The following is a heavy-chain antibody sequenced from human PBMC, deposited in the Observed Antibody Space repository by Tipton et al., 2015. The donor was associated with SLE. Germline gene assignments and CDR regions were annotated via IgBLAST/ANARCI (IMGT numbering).Heavy chain of an antibody. V-gene: IGHV3-21*01. CDR3: ARERPGDIVIAAARAFDI. CDR2: ISSSSSYI. CDR1: GFTFSSYS. J-gene: IGHJ3*02. D-gene: IGHD6-13*01. Sequence: GSLRLSCAASGFTFSSYSMNWVRQAPGKGLEWVSSISSSSSYIYYADSVKGRFTISRDNAKNSLYLQMNSLRAEDTAVYYCARERPGDIVIAAARAFDIWGQGTMVTVSS.